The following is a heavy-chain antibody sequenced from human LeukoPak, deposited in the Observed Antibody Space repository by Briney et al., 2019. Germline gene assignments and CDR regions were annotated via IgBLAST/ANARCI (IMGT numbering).Heavy chain of an antibody. J-gene: IGHJ5*02. CDR3: ARGGYDILTGYYHMRRNWFDP. D-gene: IGHD3-9*01. V-gene: IGHV4-34*01. CDR2: INHSGST. CDR1: GGYISSYY. Sequence: SETLSLTCTVSGGYISSYYWSWIRQPPGKGLEWIGEINHSGSTNYNPSLKSRVTISVDTSKNQFSLKLSSVTAADTAVYYCARGGYDILTGYYHMRRNWFDPWGQGTLVTVSS.